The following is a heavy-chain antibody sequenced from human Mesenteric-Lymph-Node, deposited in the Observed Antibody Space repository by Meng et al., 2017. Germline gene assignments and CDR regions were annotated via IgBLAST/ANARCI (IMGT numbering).Heavy chain of an antibody. J-gene: IGHJ3*02. CDR2: INPNSGGT. V-gene: IGHV1-2*02. D-gene: IGHD3-10*01. CDR1: GYTFTGYY. CDR3: ARDRSLRVTMVRGVINHAFDI. Sequence: ASVKVSCKASGYTFTGYYMHWVRQAPGQGLEWMGWINPNSGGTNYAQKFQGRVTMTRDTSISTAYMELSSLRSEDTAVYYCARDRSLRVTMVRGVINHAFDIWGQGTMVTVSS.